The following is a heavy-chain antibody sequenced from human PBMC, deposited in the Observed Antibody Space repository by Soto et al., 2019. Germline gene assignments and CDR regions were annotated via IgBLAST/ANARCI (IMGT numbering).Heavy chain of an antibody. CDR3: ARGRRDYGGNPFDY. J-gene: IGHJ4*02. CDR2: IYYSGST. V-gene: IGHV4-31*03. D-gene: IGHD4-17*01. CDR1: GGSISSGGYY. Sequence: QVQLQESGPGLVKPSQTLSLTCTVSGGSISSGGYYWSWIRQHPGKGLEWIGYIYYSGSTYYNPSLKSRVTXXVXTXXNQFSLKLSSVTAADTAVYYCARGRRDYGGNPFDYWGQGTLVTVSS.